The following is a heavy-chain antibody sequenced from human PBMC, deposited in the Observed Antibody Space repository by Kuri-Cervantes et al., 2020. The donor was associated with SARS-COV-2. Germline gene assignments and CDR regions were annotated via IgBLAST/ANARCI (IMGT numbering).Heavy chain of an antibody. CDR2: ISSSSSYI. CDR1: GFTFSSYS. Sequence: ETLSLSCAASGFTFSSYSMNWVRQAPGKGLEWVSSISSSSSYIYYADSVKGRFTISRDNAKNPLYLQMNSLRAEDTAVYYCARTVTGSGEQWQHDYWGQGTLVTVSS. J-gene: IGHJ4*02. CDR3: ARTVTGSGEQWQHDY. V-gene: IGHV3-21*01. D-gene: IGHD6-19*01.